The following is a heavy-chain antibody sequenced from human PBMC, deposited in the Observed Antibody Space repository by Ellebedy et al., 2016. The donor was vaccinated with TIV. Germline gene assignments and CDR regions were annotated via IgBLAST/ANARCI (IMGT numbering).Heavy chain of an antibody. CDR3: ATKPESGGDY. J-gene: IGHJ4*02. D-gene: IGHD1-1*01. CDR2: IHSSGTT. V-gene: IGHV4-39*01. CDR1: GGSIRSHSFY. Sequence: SETLSLTCTVSGGSIRSHSFYWRWIRQPPGTGLEYIGSIHSSGTTYYNPSLRNRVTISVDTFTNQFSLEMSSVTAADTAVYYCATKPESGGDYWGQGTLVSVSS.